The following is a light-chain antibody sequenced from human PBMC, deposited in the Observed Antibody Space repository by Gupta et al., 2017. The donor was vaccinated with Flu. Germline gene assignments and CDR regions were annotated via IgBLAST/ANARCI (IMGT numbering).Light chain of an antibody. J-gene: IGKJ3*01. V-gene: IGKV4-1*01. CDR2: WAS. Sequence: DIVMTQSPASLAVSLGDRATINCKSSQSVLYSSNSKNYLAWYQQKPGKPPKLLIYWASTRESGVPDRFSGSGSGTDFTLTISSLQAEDVAVYYCQQYYSTPFTFGPGTKVDIK. CDR3: QQYYSTPFT. CDR1: QSVLYSSNSKNY.